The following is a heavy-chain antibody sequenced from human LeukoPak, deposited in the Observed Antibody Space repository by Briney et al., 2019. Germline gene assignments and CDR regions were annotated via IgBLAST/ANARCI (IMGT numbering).Heavy chain of an antibody. CDR1: GYTFTGYY. D-gene: IGHD3-22*01. CDR3: ARAGLLDTSGYYPPDYFDY. J-gene: IGHJ4*02. Sequence: ASVKVSCKAYGYTFTGYYMHWVRQAPGQGLEWMGWINPNSGGTNYAQNFQGRVTITSDTSISPAYMELSRLRSHATAVYSCARAGLLDTSGYYPPDYFDYWGQGTLVTVSS. V-gene: IGHV1-2*02. CDR2: INPNSGGT.